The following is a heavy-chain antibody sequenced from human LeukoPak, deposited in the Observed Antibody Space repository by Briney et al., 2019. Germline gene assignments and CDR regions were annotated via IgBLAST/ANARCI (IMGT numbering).Heavy chain of an antibody. J-gene: IGHJ3*02. CDR1: GFTFSSYA. D-gene: IGHD3-22*01. Sequence: TGGSLRLSCAVSGFTFSSYAMSWVRQAPGKGLEWVSAISSSGGSTYYADSVKGRFTISRDNAKNSLYLQMNSLRAEDTAVYYCASARWLLLRGDDAFDIWGQGTMVTVSS. V-gene: IGHV3-23*01. CDR2: ISSSGGST. CDR3: ASARWLLLRGDDAFDI.